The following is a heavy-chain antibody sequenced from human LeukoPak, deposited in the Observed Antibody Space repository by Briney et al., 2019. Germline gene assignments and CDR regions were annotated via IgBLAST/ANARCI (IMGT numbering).Heavy chain of an antibody. Sequence: ASVKVSCKASGYTFTSYDINWVRQATGQGLEWMGWMNPNSGNTGYAQKFQGRVTMTRNTSISTAYMELSSLRSEDTAVYYCAGGELGYCSGGSCPKNYYYYYMDVWGKGTTVTISS. J-gene: IGHJ6*03. V-gene: IGHV1-8*01. D-gene: IGHD2-15*01. CDR1: GYTFTSYD. CDR3: AGGELGYCSGGSCPKNYYYYYMDV. CDR2: MNPNSGNT.